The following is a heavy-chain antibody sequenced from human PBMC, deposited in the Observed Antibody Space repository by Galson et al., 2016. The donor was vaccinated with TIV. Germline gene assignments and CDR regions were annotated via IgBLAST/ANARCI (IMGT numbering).Heavy chain of an antibody. Sequence: SLRLSCAASEITVSRNYMSWVRQPPGGGLEWVSTIYSAGDTYYADSVKGRLTISRDNTKNTLYLQMSGLRTEDTAVYYCARDRYYDASGYYYYYYGMDVWGQGTTVTVSS. CDR1: EITVSRNY. D-gene: IGHD3-22*01. CDR2: IYSAGDT. V-gene: IGHV3-66*02. J-gene: IGHJ6*02. CDR3: ARDRYYDASGYYYYYYGMDV.